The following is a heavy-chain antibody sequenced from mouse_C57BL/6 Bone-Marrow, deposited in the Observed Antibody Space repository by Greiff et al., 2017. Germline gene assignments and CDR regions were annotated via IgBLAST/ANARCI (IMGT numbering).Heavy chain of an antibody. J-gene: IGHJ3*01. Sequence: VQLQQPGAELVKPGASVKLSCKASGYTFTSYWMHWVKQRPGRGLEWIGRIDSNSGGTKYNEKVKSKATLTVDKPTSTAYMQLSSLTSEDSAVYYCARGVTTVLEAYWGQGTLVTVSA. V-gene: IGHV1-72*01. CDR3: ARGVTTVLEAY. CDR2: IDSNSGGT. CDR1: GYTFTSYW. D-gene: IGHD1-1*01.